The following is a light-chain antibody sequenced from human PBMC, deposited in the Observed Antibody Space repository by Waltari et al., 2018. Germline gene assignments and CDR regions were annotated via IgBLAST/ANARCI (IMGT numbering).Light chain of an antibody. Sequence: EIVLTQSPGTVSLSPGDRATFSCWACQSVRIYLAWYQQKPGQAPRLLIYPASSRATGIPDRFSGSGSGTDFRLTISRLEPEDFAMYYCQQYVESPATFGQGTKVEIK. CDR2: PAS. CDR3: QQYVESPAT. CDR1: QSVRIY. J-gene: IGKJ1*01. V-gene: IGKV3-20*01.